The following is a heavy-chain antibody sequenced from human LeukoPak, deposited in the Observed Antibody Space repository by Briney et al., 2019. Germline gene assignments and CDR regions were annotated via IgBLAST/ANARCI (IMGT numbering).Heavy chain of an antibody. V-gene: IGHV4-34*01. CDR2: INHSGST. D-gene: IGHD4-17*01. CDR3: ARAGITVTEEGFDY. CDR1: GGSFSGYY. Sequence: SETLSLTCAVYGGSFSGYYWSWIRQPPGKGLEWIGEINHSGSTNYNPSLKSRVTISVDTSKNPFSLKLSSVTAADTAVYYCARAGITVTEEGFDYWGQGTLVTVSS. J-gene: IGHJ4*02.